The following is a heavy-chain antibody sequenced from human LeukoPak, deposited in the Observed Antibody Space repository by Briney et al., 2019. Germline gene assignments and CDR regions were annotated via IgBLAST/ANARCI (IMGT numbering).Heavy chain of an antibody. J-gene: IGHJ6*03. Sequence: SETLSLTCAVYGGSFSGYYWSWIRQPPGKGLEWIGEINHSGSTNYNPSLKSRVTISVDTSKNQFSLKLSSVTAADTAVYYCARHVGLWFGELLRRGYYYYYYMDVWGKGTTVTISS. CDR3: ARHVGLWFGELLRRGYYYYYYMDV. V-gene: IGHV4-34*01. CDR1: GGSFSGYY. D-gene: IGHD3-10*01. CDR2: INHSGST.